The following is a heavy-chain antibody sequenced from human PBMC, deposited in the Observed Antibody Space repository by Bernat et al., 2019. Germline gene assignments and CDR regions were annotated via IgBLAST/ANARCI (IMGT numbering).Heavy chain of an antibody. D-gene: IGHD6-13*01. CDR2: ITGGGGRT. CDR3: ARQPAAAKGFYFDY. Sequence: EVQLLESGGGSIQPGGSLRLSCAASGFTLSNYAIRWVRQAPGKGLEWVAVITGGGGRTNYADSVKGRFTISRDNSKNTLYLQMNSLRPEDTAVYYFARQPAAAKGFYFDYWGQGTLVTVSS. CDR1: GFTLSNYA. V-gene: IGHV3-23*01. J-gene: IGHJ4*02.